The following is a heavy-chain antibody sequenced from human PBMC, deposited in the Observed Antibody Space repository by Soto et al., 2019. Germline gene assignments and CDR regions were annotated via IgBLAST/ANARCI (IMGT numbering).Heavy chain of an antibody. CDR2: VSSSGSPI. V-gene: IGHV3-11*01. CDR1: RFNFGDYD. J-gene: IGHJ4*02. CDR3: ARDRAAVGVFDH. D-gene: IGHD2-8*02. Sequence: PVGPQRLSNTASRFNFGDYDRSWIRQAPGKGLECISYVSSSGSPIYYADSVKGRFTISRDNAKRSLYLQMNSLRAEDTAVYYCARDRAAVGVFDHWGQGALVTVSS.